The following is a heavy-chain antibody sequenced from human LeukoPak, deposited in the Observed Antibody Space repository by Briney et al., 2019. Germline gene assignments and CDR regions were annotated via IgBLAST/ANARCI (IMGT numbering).Heavy chain of an antibody. D-gene: IGHD2-15*01. CDR1: GFTFSGSA. CDR2: IRSKANSYAT. J-gene: IGHJ4*02. CDR3: TALVVVVAVIDY. V-gene: IGHV3-73*01. Sequence: GGSLKLSCAASGFTFSGSAMHWVRQASGKGLEWVGRIRSKANSYATAYAASVKGRFTISRDDSKNTAYLQMDSLKTEDTAVYYCTALVVVVAVIDYWGQGTLVTVSS.